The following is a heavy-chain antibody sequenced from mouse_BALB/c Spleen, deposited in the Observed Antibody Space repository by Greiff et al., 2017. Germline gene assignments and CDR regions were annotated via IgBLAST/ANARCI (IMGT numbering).Heavy chain of an antibody. D-gene: IGHD2-1*01. CDR1: GYTFTSYW. Sequence: VQLQQPGAELVKPGASVKLSCKASGYTFTSYWMHWVKQRPGQGLEWIGEIDPSDSYTNYNQKFKGKATLTVDKSSSTAYMQLSSLTSEDSAVYYCARRGSTYYAMDYWGQGTSVTVSS. CDR2: IDPSDSYT. J-gene: IGHJ4*01. V-gene: IGHV1-69*02. CDR3: ARRGSTYYAMDY.